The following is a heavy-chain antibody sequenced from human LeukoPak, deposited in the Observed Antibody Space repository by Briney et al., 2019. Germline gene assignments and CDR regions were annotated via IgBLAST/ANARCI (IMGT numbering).Heavy chain of an antibody. V-gene: IGHV3-15*01. J-gene: IGHJ4*02. CDR1: GFTFSNAW. D-gene: IGHD4-17*01. CDR2: IKSKTDGGTT. CDR3: TTGSPYGDYDLDY. Sequence: GGSLRLSCAASGFTFSNAWMSWVRQAPGKGLEWVGRIKSKTDGGTTDYAAPVKGRFTISRDDSKNTLYLQMNSLKTEDTAVYYCTTGSPYGDYDLDYWGQGTLVTVSS.